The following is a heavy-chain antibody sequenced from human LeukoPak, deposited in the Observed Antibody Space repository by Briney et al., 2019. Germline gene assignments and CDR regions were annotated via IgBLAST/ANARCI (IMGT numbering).Heavy chain of an antibody. CDR1: IDSFSNYH. J-gene: IGHJ5*02. Sequence: SETLTLTCAVYIDSFSNYHWNWIRQTPAKGMEWIGEVNESGGTNISPSLRSRLILSVDTSKNQFSLKLISVTVADTAIYYCASGLGATVPQVGKSWFDPWGKGTRVTVST. V-gene: IGHV4-34*01. CDR3: ASGLGATVPQVGKSWFDP. CDR2: VNESGGT. D-gene: IGHD1-26*01.